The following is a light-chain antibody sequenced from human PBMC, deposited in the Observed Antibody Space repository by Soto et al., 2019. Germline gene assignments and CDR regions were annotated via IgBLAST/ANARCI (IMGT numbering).Light chain of an antibody. CDR2: AAS. CDR1: QTVTNY. Sequence: DIQMTQSPSSLSASVGDRVTITCRASQTVTNYLNWFQQKPGKAPKLLIYAASSVQTGVPSRFSGSGSGTDLTLTISTLQPEDHATYYCQQTYTTPFTFGGGTKVEIK. J-gene: IGKJ4*01. CDR3: QQTYTTPFT. V-gene: IGKV1-39*01.